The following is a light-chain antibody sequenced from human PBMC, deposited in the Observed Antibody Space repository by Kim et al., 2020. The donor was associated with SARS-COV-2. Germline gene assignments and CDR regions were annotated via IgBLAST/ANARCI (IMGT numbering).Light chain of an antibody. V-gene: IGLV1-40*01. CDR3: QSYDSSLGGLV. Sequence: RVTISCTGSSSNIGAGYDVHWYQKLSRTAPKLLIYGKSYRPSGVPDRFSGSKSGTSASLAITGLQAEDEADYYCQSYDSSLGGLVFGGGTQLTVL. CDR2: GKS. CDR1: SSNIGAGYD. J-gene: IGLJ3*02.